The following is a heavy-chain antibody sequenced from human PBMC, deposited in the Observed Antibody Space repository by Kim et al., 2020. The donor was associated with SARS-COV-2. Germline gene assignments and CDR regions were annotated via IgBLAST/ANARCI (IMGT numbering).Heavy chain of an antibody. J-gene: IGHJ6*02. CDR3: ARAGYSYGPGHYYYYGMDV. D-gene: IGHD5-18*01. Sequence: RFTISRDNSKNTLYLQMNSLRAEDTAVYYCARAGYSYGPGHYYYYGMDVWGQGTTVTVSS. V-gene: IGHV3-30*07.